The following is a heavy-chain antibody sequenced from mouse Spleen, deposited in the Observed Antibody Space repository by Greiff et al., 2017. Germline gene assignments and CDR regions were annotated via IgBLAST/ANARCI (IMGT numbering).Heavy chain of an antibody. CDR1: GFSLTSYG. V-gene: IGHV2-5*01. CDR2: IWRGGST. CDR3: AKNFGPHYYAMDY. Sequence: VKLVESGPGLVQPSQSLSITCTVSGFSLTSYGVHWVRQSPGKGLEWLGVIWRGGSTDYNAAFMSRLSITKDNSKSQVFFKMNSLQADDTAIYYCAKNFGPHYYAMDYWGQGTSVTVSS. J-gene: IGHJ4*01.